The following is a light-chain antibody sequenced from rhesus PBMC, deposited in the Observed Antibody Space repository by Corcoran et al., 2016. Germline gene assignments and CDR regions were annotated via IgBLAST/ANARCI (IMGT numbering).Light chain of an antibody. CDR3: QQHNSYPLT. CDR1: QGISKY. Sequence: DIQMTQSPSSLSASVGDTVTITCQASQGISKYLAWYQQQPGKAPKLLIYDASTLQSGVPSRFSGSGSGTEFTRTISSLQPEDFATYYCQQHNSYPLTFGGGTKVEIK. J-gene: IGKJ4*01. V-gene: IGKV1-25*01. CDR2: DAS.